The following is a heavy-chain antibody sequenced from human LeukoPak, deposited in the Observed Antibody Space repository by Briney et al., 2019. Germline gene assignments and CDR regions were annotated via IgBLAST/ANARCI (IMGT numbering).Heavy chain of an antibody. CDR3: ARDLSQSIGDYVWGSYRNYYFDY. CDR2: INAGNGNT. CDR1: GYTFTSYA. J-gene: IGHJ4*02. V-gene: IGHV1-3*01. D-gene: IGHD3-16*02. Sequence: ASVKVSCTASGYTFTSYAMHWVRQAPGQGLEWMGWINAGNGNTKYSQKFQGRVTITRDTSASTAYMELSSLRSEDTAVYYCARDLSQSIGDYVWGSYRNYYFDYWGQGTLVTVSS.